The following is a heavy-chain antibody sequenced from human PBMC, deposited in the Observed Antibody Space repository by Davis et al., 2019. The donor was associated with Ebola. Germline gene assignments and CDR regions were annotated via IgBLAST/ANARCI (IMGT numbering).Heavy chain of an antibody. J-gene: IGHJ2*01. CDR3: ARGDGYSYGLGGKGYFDL. D-gene: IGHD5-18*01. Sequence: ASVKVSCQASGYTFTSYGISWVRQAPGQGLEWMGWISAYNGNTNYAQKLQGRVTMNTDTSKSTAYMELRSLRSDDTAVYYCARGDGYSYGLGGKGYFDLWGRGTLVTVSS. CDR1: GYTFTSYG. V-gene: IGHV1-18*01. CDR2: ISAYNGNT.